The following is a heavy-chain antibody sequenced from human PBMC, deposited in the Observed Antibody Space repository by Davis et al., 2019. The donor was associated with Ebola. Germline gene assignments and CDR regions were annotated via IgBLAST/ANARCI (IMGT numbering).Heavy chain of an antibody. D-gene: IGHD2-21*02. CDR1: GFRSRDHH. V-gene: IGHV3-72*01. CDR2: IGNKDNTHII. J-gene: IGHJ6*02. Sequence: GESLKISCAASGFRSRDHHMDWVRQAPGKGLEWVSRIGNKDNTHIIEYAASVKGRFTISRDDSKNTAYLQMNSLKTEDTAVYYCTSDVQLAYCGGDCYGSVDVWGQGTTVTVSS. CDR3: TSDVQLAYCGGDCYGSVDV.